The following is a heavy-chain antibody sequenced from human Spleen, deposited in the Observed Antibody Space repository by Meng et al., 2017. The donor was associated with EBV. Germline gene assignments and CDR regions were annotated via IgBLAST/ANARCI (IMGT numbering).Heavy chain of an antibody. CDR1: GYIFTSYV. CDR3: ARGDYVWGTYRSSYLDY. CDR2: INTDTGNP. Sequence: QVQLVQSGSELRKPXASVKISRKVSGYIFTSYVLNWVRQAPGQGLEWMGWINTDTGNPTYAQGFTGRFVFSLDTSVSTAYLQISSLKPEDTAVYYCARGDYVWGTYRSSYLDYWSQGSLVNVSS. V-gene: IGHV7-4-1*02. D-gene: IGHD3-16*02. J-gene: IGHJ4*02.